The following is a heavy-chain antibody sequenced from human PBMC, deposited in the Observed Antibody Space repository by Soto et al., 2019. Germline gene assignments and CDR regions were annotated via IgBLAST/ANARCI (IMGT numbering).Heavy chain of an antibody. V-gene: IGHV3-33*01. D-gene: IGHD6-19*01. CDR2: IWYDGSKK. Sequence: QVQLVESGGGVVQPGRSLRLSCAESGFTFSSNGMLWARQSPGKGLEWVAVIWYDGSKKYYADSVRGRFNISRDKSKNTLSLQMSSLRAEDTAVYYCARVAGSYFDYWGLGTPVTVSS. CDR3: ARVAGSYFDY. J-gene: IGHJ4*02. CDR1: GFTFSSNG.